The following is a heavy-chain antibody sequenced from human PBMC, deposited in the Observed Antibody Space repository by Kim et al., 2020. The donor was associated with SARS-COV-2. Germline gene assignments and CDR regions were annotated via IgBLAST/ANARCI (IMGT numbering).Heavy chain of an antibody. CDR3: ARDIVVPAAMRYYYYGMDV. J-gene: IGHJ6*02. CDR1: GGSISSYY. V-gene: IGHV4-59*01. D-gene: IGHD2-2*01. CDR2: IYYSGST. Sequence: SETLSRTCTVSGGSISSYYWSWIRQPPGKGLEWIGYIYYSGSTNYNPSLKSRVTISIDTSKNQFSLKLSSVTAADTAVYYCARDIVVPAAMRYYYYGMDVWGQGTTVTVSS.